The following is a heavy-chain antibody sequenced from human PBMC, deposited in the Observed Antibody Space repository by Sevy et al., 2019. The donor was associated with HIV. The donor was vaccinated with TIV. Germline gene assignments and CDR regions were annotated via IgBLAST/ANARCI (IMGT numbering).Heavy chain of an antibody. CDR2: SSGSTIDT. CDR3: AKDRTCSRSWYYLDH. D-gene: IGHD6-13*01. J-gene: IGHJ4*02. CDR1: GFTFGNYA. V-gene: IGHV3-23*01. Sequence: GGALRLSCAASGFTFGNYAMNWVRQAPGKGLEWVSSSSGSTIDTSYAESVKGRFTISRDNSQNTLYLEMNSLRAEDTAVYYCAKDRTCSRSWYYLDHWGQGTLVTVSS.